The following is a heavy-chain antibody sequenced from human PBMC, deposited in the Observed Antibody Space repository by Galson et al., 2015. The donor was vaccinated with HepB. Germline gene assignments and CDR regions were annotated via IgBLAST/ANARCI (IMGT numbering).Heavy chain of an antibody. J-gene: IGHJ4*02. D-gene: IGHD6-6*01. Sequence: SLRLSCAASGFTFSSYGMHWVRQAPGKGLEWVAVIWYDGSNKYYADSVKGRFTISRDNSKNTLYLQMNSLRAEDTAVYYCARDSGHEYSSSEYFDYWGQGTLVTVSS. V-gene: IGHV3-33*01. CDR3: ARDSGHEYSSSEYFDY. CDR2: IWYDGSNK. CDR1: GFTFSSYG.